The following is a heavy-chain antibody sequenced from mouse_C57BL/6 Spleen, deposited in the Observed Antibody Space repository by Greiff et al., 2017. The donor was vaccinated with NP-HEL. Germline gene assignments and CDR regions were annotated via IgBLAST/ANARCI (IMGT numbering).Heavy chain of an antibody. CDR3: ARETYYDYVYAMDY. D-gene: IGHD2-4*01. Sequence: DVHLVESGPGLAKPSQTLSLTCSVTGYSITSDYWNWIRKFPGNKLEYMGYISYSGSTYYNPSLKSRISITRDTSTNQYYLQLNSVTTEDTATYYCARETYYDYVYAMDYWGQGTSVTVSS. J-gene: IGHJ4*01. V-gene: IGHV3-8*01. CDR1: GYSITSDY. CDR2: ISYSGST.